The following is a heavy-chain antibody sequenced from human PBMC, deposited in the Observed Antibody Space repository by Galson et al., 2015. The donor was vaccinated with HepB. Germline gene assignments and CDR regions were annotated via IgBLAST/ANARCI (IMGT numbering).Heavy chain of an antibody. D-gene: IGHD2/OR15-2a*01. CDR1: GYTFTGYY. CDR2: INPNSGGT. V-gene: IGHV1-2*04. Sequence: SVKVSCKASGYTFTGYYMHRVRQAPGQGLEWMGWINPNSGGTNYAQKFQGWVTMTRDTSISTAYMELSRLRSDDTAVYYCARAHPLWGRGGWYFDYWGQGTLVTVSS. CDR3: ARAHPLWGRGGWYFDY. J-gene: IGHJ4*02.